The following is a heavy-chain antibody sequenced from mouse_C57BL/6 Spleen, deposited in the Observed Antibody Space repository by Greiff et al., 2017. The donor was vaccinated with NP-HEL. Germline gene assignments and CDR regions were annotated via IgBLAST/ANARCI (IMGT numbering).Heavy chain of an antibody. J-gene: IGHJ4*01. Sequence: QVQLQQSGAELVKPGASVKLSCKASGYTFTSYWMHWVKQRPGQGLEWIGMIHPNSGSTNYNEKFKSKATLTVDKSSSTAYMQLSSLTSEDSAVYYCAREFITTVVEVYYAMDYWGQGTSVTVSS. D-gene: IGHD1-1*01. CDR1: GYTFTSYW. V-gene: IGHV1-64*01. CDR2: IHPNSGST. CDR3: AREFITTVVEVYYAMDY.